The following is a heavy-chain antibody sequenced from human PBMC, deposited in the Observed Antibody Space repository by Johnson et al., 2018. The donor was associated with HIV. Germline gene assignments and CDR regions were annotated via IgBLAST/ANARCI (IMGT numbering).Heavy chain of an antibody. CDR3: AREHRRPSRSSSSLSGDAFDI. CDR2: INWSGIST. J-gene: IGHJ3*02. D-gene: IGHD6-13*01. V-gene: IGHV3-20*04. CDR1: GFTFDDYG. Sequence: VQLVESGGGVVRPGGSLRLSCAASGFTFDDYGMSWVRQVPGKGLEWVAGINWSGISTGYADSVKGRFTISSANAKNSLYLQLNSLRFEDTALYYWAREHRRPSRSSSSLSGDAFDIWGQGTMVTVSS.